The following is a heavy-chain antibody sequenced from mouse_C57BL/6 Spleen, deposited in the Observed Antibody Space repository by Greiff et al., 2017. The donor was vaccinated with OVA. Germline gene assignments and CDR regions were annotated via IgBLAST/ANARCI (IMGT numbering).Heavy chain of an antibody. V-gene: IGHV1-42*01. CDR2: INPSTGGT. D-gene: IGHD1-1*01. Sequence: VQLQQSGPELVKPGASVKISCKASGYSFTGYYMNWVKQSPEKSLEWIGEINPSTGGTTYNQKFKAKATLTVDKSSSTAYMQLKSLTSEDSAVYYCARRGYGSSLDYWGQGTTLTGSS. CDR3: ARRGYGSSLDY. CDR1: GYSFTGYY. J-gene: IGHJ2*01.